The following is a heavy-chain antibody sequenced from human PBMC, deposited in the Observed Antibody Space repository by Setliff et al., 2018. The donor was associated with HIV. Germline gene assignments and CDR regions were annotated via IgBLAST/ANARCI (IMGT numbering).Heavy chain of an antibody. V-gene: IGHV4-34*01. J-gene: IGHJ6*03. CDR3: ARVSPPPDNYFYYYMDV. Sequence: SETLSLTCAVYGGSFSGYYWSWIRQPPGKGLEWIGEVNHRGSTNYNPPLKSRVTISVDTSKKQFSLKLCSVTAADTALYYCARVSPPPDNYFYYYMDVWGKGTTVTVSS. CDR1: GGSFSGYY. CDR2: VNHRGST. D-gene: IGHD3-9*01.